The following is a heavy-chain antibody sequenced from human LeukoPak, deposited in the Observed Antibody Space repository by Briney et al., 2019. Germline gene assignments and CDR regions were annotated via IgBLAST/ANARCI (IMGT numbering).Heavy chain of an antibody. CDR2: INHSGST. CDR1: GGSFSGYY. V-gene: IGHV4-34*01. D-gene: IGHD3-3*01. J-gene: IGHJ5*02. Sequence: SETLSLTCAVYGGSFSGYYWSWIRQPPGKGLEWIGEINHSGSTNYNPSLKSRVTISVDTPKNQFSLKLSSVTAADTAVYYCARDHWSGYYNNWFDPWGQGTLVTVSS. CDR3: ARDHWSGYYNNWFDP.